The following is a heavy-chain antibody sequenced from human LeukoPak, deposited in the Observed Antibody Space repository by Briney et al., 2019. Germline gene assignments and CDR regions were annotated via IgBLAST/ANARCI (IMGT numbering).Heavy chain of an antibody. J-gene: IGHJ3*02. CDR3: ARQSGYYLVGDAFDI. CDR1: GSSISSYY. V-gene: IGHV4-59*08. Sequence: PSETLSLTCTVSGSSISSYYWSWIRQPPGKGLEWIGYIYYSGSTNYNPSLKSRVTISVDTSKNQFSLKLSSETAADTAVYYCARQSGYYLVGDAFDIWGQGTMVTVSS. CDR2: IYYSGST. D-gene: IGHD3-22*01.